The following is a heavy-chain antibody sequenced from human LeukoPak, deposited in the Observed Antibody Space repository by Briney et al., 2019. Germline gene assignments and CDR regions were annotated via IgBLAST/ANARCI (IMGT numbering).Heavy chain of an antibody. CDR2: IYYSGST. J-gene: IGHJ6*03. CDR1: GGSVSSYY. V-gene: IGHV4-59*02. Sequence: SETLSLTCTVSGGSVSSYYWSWIRQPPGKGLEWIGYIYYSGSTNYNPSLKSRVTISVDTSKNQFSLKLTSVTAADTAVYYCARTTEGGYTYGYFYYYYMDVWGKGTTVTISS. CDR3: ARTTEGGYTYGYFYYYYMDV. D-gene: IGHD5-18*01.